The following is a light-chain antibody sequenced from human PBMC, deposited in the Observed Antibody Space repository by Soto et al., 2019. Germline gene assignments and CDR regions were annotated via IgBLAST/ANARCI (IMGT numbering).Light chain of an antibody. J-gene: IGKJ4*01. V-gene: IGKV4-1*01. Sequence: DIVMTQSPDSLAVSLGERATINCRSRQSVFSRSNSKNCVAWYQHKPGQTPRLLIYDTSTRATGVPTRFSGSRSGAEFTLTINSLQSEDFAVYYCQPYNNWPLTFGGGTKVDIK. CDR3: QPYNNWPLT. CDR2: DTS. CDR1: QSVFSRSNSKNC.